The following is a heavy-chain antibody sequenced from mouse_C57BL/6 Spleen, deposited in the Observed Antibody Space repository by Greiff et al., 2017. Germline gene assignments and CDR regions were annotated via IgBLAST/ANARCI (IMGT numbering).Heavy chain of an antibody. Sequence: QVQLKESDAELVKPGASVKISCTVSGYTFTDHTIHWMKQRPEQGLEWIGYIYPRDGSTKYNEKFKGKATLTADKSSSTAYMQLNSLTSDDSAVYFCARDDTTVVAPYYFDYWGQGTTLTVSS. D-gene: IGHD1-1*01. CDR2: IYPRDGST. CDR3: ARDDTTVVAPYYFDY. CDR1: GYTFTDHT. V-gene: IGHV1-78*01. J-gene: IGHJ2*01.